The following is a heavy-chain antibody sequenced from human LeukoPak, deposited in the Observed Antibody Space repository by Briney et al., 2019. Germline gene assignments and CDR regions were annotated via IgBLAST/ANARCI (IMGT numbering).Heavy chain of an antibody. CDR1: GGSFSGYY. CDR2: INHSGST. J-gene: IGHJ4*02. D-gene: IGHD6-19*01. CDR3: ARGQWLVHFDY. Sequence: SETLSLTCAVYGGSFSGYYWSWIRQPPGKGLEWIGEINHSGSTNYNPSLKSRVTTSVDTSKNQFSLKLSSVTAADTAVYYCARGQWLVHFDYWGQGTLVTVSS. V-gene: IGHV4-34*01.